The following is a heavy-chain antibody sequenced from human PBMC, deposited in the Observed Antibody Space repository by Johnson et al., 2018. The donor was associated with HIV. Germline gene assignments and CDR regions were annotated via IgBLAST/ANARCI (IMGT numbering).Heavy chain of an antibody. CDR3: AKDSEVSGYQPDAFDI. J-gene: IGHJ3*02. CDR2: IRYDGSNK. V-gene: IGHV3-30*02. Sequence: QVQLVESGGGVVQPGGSLRLSCAASGFTFSSYGMHWVRQAPGKGLEWVAFIRYDGSNKYYADSVKGRFTIFRDNSKNTLYLQMNSLRAEDTAVYCCAKDSEVSGYQPDAFDIWGQGTMVTVSS. CDR1: GFTFSSYG. D-gene: IGHD3-3*01.